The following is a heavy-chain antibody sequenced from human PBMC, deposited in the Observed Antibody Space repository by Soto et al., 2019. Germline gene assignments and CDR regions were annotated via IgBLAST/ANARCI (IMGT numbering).Heavy chain of an antibody. V-gene: IGHV4-39*07. J-gene: IGHJ6*02. CDR2: IYHSGST. Sequence: SETLSLTCTVSGGSISNSGYYWGWIRQSPGKGLEWIGEIYHSGSTNYNPSLKSRVTISVDTSKNQFSLKLSSVTAADTAVYYCARGQLLWFGELFYYYYYGMDVWGQGTTVTVS. CDR3: ARGQLLWFGELFYYYYYGMDV. D-gene: IGHD3-10*01. CDR1: GGSISNSGYY.